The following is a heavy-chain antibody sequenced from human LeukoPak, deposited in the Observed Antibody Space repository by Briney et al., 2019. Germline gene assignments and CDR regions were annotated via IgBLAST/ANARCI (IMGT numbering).Heavy chain of an antibody. CDR2: ISGSGGST. CDR1: GFSFSDCA. Sequence: GGSLRLSCAASGFSFSDCAMSWVRQAPGKGLEWVSAISGSGGSTYYADSVKGRFTISRDNSKNTLYLQMNSLRAEDTAVYYCAKGRGVGYDFWSGYYDYWGQGTLVTVSS. V-gene: IGHV3-23*01. J-gene: IGHJ4*02. CDR3: AKGRGVGYDFWSGYYDY. D-gene: IGHD3-3*01.